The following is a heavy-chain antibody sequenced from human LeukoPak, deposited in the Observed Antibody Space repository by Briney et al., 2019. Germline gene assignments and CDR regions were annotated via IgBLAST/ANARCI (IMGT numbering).Heavy chain of an antibody. Sequence: PGGSLRLSCAPSGFSFSSYSMNWVRPAPGKGLEWVSYITSSSNAIYYADSVKGRFTISRDNAKNSLYLQMNSLRAEDTAVYYCARKSGSSGYPFDYWGQGILVSVSS. J-gene: IGHJ4*02. CDR2: ITSSSNAI. V-gene: IGHV3-48*04. D-gene: IGHD3-22*01. CDR3: ARKSGSSGYPFDY. CDR1: GFSFSSYS.